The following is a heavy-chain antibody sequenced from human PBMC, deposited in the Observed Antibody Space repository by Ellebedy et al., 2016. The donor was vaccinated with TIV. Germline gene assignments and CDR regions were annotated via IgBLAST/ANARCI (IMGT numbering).Heavy chain of an antibody. CDR3: ARDRYYSDSSGYYSDLDY. CDR2: MSYHGGYN. V-gene: IGHV3-33*05. CDR1: GFTFSSYG. J-gene: IGHJ4*02. Sequence: PGGSLRLSCAASGFTFSSYGMHWVRRPPGKGLEWVAIMSYHGGYNDYADSMKGRFTISRDNSKNTLYLQMNSLRVEDKAVYYCARDRYYSDSSGYYSDLDYWGQGTLVTVSS. D-gene: IGHD3-22*01.